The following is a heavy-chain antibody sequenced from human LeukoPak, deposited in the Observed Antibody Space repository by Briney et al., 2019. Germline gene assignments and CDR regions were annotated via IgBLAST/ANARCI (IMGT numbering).Heavy chain of an antibody. CDR1: GYTFTTYY. Sequence: ASVKASCKASGYTFTTYYIHWVRQAPGQGPEWMGIINHSAGGTNYAQMFQGRVTMTRDTSTDTMYMALSNLRPEDTALYYCAGSDLGGYFFNYWGQGTLVTVSS. V-gene: IGHV1-46*01. CDR3: AGSDLGGYFFNY. CDR2: INHSAGGT. D-gene: IGHD3-16*01. J-gene: IGHJ4*02.